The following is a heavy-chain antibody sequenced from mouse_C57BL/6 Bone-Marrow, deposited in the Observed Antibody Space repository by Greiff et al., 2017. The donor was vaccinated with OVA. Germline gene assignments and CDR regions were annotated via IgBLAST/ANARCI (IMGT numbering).Heavy chain of an antibody. V-gene: IGHV1-15*01. Sequence: QVQLKQSGAELVRPGASVTLSCKASGYTFTDYEMHWVKQTPVHGLEWIGAIDPETGGTAYNQKFKGKAILTADKSSSTAYMELRSLTSEDSAVYYCTRPYYDAMDYWGQGTSVTVSS. CDR1: GYTFTDYE. J-gene: IGHJ4*01. CDR2: IDPETGGT. D-gene: IGHD2-10*01. CDR3: TRPYYDAMDY.